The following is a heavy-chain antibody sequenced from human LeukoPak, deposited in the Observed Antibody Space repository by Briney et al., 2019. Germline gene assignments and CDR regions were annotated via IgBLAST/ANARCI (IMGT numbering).Heavy chain of an antibody. CDR3: AMIVVVPAAIPYWYFDL. V-gene: IGHV4-38-2*01. CDR1: GYSISSGYY. J-gene: IGHJ2*01. D-gene: IGHD2-2*01. CDR2: IYHSGST. Sequence: SETLSLTCAVSGYSISSGYYWGWIRQPPGKGLEWIGSIYHSGSTYYNPSLKSRVTISVDTSKNQFSLKLHSVTAADTAVYYCAMIVVVPAAIPYWYFDLWGRGTLVTVSS.